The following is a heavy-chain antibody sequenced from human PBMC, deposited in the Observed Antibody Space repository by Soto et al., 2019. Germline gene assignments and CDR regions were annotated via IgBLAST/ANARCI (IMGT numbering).Heavy chain of an antibody. J-gene: IGHJ5*02. CDR3: AREKAAPNWFDP. CDR2: IYYSENT. CDR1: GGSISSSSNH. D-gene: IGHD6-6*01. Sequence: PSETLSLTCTVSGGSISSSSNHWGWIRQPPGKGLEWIGNIYYSENTYYNPSLKSRVTISVDTSKNQFSLKLTSVTAADTAVYYCAREKAAPNWFDPWGQGTLVTVSS. V-gene: IGHV4-39*07.